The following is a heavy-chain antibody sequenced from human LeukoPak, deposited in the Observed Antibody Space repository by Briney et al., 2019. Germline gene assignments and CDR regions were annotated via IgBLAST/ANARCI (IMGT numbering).Heavy chain of an antibody. CDR3: AKEGISSSRRIFQH. CDR2: IRYDGSDK. J-gene: IGHJ1*01. D-gene: IGHD6-13*01. CDR1: GFTFSNYG. Sequence: GGSLRLSCAASGFTFSNYGMHWVRQAPGKGLEWVAFIRYDGSDKYYADSVKGRFTISRDNSKNTLYLQMNSLRAEDTAVYYCAKEGISSSRRIFQHWGQGTLVTASS. V-gene: IGHV3-30*02.